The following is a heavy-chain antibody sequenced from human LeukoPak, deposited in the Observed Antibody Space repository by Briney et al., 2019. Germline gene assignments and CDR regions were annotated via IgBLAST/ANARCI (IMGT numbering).Heavy chain of an antibody. V-gene: IGHV1-18*01. CDR1: GYTFTSYG. D-gene: IGHD3-10*01. Sequence: ASVKVSCKASGYTFTSYGISWVRQAPGQGLEWMGWISANNGNTNYAQKLQGRVTMTTDTSTSTAYMELRSLRSDDTAVYYCARDRLYYYGSGSYYTDYFDYWGQGTLVTVSS. CDR2: ISANNGNT. CDR3: ARDRLYYYGSGSYYTDYFDY. J-gene: IGHJ4*02.